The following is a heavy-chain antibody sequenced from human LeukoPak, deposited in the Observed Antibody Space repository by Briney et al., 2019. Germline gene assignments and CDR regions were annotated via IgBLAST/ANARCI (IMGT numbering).Heavy chain of an antibody. V-gene: IGHV3-23*01. CDR3: AKGVAVASPYYFDY. J-gene: IGHJ4*02. CDR2: ISGSGSST. D-gene: IGHD6-19*01. CDR1: GFSFSSYA. Sequence: GGSLRLSCAASGFSFSSYAISWVRQAPGKGLEWVSPISGSGSSTYYADSVKGRFTISRDNSKNTLYLQMNSLRAEDTTVYYCAKGVAVASPYYFDYWGQGTLVTVSS.